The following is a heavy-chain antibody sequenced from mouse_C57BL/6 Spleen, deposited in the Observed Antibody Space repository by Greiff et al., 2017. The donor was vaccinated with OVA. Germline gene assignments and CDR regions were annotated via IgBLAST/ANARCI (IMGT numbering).Heavy chain of an antibody. CDR2: INPSNGGT. CDR1: GYTFTSYW. Sequence: QVQLQQPGTELVKPGASVKLSCKASGYTFTSYWMHWVKQRPGQGLEWIGNINPSNGGTNYNEKFKSKATLTVDKSSSTAYMQLSSLTSEDSAVYYCARSRNYGKEAYAMNYWGQGTSVTVSS. V-gene: IGHV1-53*01. J-gene: IGHJ4*01. CDR3: ARSRNYGKEAYAMNY. D-gene: IGHD2-1*01.